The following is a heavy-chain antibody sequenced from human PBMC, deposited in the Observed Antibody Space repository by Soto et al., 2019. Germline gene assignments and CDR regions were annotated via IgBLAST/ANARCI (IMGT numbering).Heavy chain of an antibody. J-gene: IGHJ4*02. CDR2: ISGSGGST. D-gene: IGHD3-3*01. V-gene: IGHV3-23*01. CDR3: ARTPQLRFLEWLSPNYFDY. CDR1: GFTFSSDS. Sequence: PGGSLRLSCAASGFTFSSDSMSWVRQAPGKGLEWVSAISGSGGSTYYADSVKGRFTISRDDSKNTLYLQMNSLRAEDTAVYYCARTPQLRFLEWLSPNYFDYWGQGTLVTVSS.